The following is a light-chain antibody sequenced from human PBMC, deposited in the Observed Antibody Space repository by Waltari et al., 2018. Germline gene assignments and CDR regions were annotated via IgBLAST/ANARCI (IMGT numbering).Light chain of an antibody. CDR3: SSYISSSTLEL. Sequence: QSALTQSASVSGSPGQSITISCTGTSRDVGAYNYVSWYQQHPGKAPKLIIFDVSNRPSGVSNRFSGSKSGNTASLTISGLQAEDEADYYCSSYISSSTLELFGGGTSLTVL. V-gene: IGLV2-14*03. J-gene: IGLJ2*01. CDR2: DVS. CDR1: SRDVGAYNY.